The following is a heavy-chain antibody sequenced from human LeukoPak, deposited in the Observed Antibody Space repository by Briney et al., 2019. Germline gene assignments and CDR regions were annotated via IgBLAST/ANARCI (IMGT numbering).Heavy chain of an antibody. CDR2: IYYSGST. D-gene: IGHD2-2*01. V-gene: IGHV4-30-4*01. Sequence: SETLSLTCTVSGGSISSGDYYWSWIRQPPGKGLEWIGYIYYSGSTYYNPSLKSRVTISVDTSKNQFSLKLSSVTAADTAVYYCARDTVQDIVVVPAAQGGMDVWGQGTTVTVSS. J-gene: IGHJ6*02. CDR3: ARDTVQDIVVVPAAQGGMDV. CDR1: GGSISSGDYY.